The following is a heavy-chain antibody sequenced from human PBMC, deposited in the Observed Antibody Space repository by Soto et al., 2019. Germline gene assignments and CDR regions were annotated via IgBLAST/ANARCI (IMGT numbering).Heavy chain of an antibody. CDR1: GGSISSGGYY. CDR2: IYYSGST. Sequence: QVQLQESGPGLVKPSQTLSLTCAVSGGSISSGGYYWSWIRQHPGKGLEWIGYIYYSGSTYYNPSLKSRVTISVATSKNQFSLKLSSVTAADTAVYYCARVNSARPVSALVAFDYWGRGTLVTVSS. D-gene: IGHD5-12*01. V-gene: IGHV4-31*11. J-gene: IGHJ4*02. CDR3: ARVNSARPVSALVAFDY.